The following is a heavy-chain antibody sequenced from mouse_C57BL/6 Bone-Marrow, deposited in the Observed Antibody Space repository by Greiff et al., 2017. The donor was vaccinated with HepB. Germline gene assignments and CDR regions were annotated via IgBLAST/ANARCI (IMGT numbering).Heavy chain of an antibody. CDR2: INPSSGYT. Sequence: QVQLKESGAELARPGASVKMSCKASGYTFTSYTMHWVKQRPGQGLEWIGYINPSSGYTKYNQKFKDKATLTADKSSSTAYMQLSSLTSEDSAVYYCARLRAYVAYWGQGTRVTVSA. J-gene: IGHJ3*01. CDR3: ARLRAYVAY. V-gene: IGHV1-4*01. CDR1: GYTFTSYT. D-gene: IGHD1-1*01.